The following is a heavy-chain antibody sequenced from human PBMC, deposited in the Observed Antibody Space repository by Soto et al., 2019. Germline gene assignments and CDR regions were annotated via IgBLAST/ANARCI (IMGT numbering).Heavy chain of an antibody. CDR3: ASLRMSDDYCDRYDAFDI. J-gene: IGHJ3*02. V-gene: IGHV3-21*01. Sequence: EVQLVESGGGLVKPGGSLRLSCAASGFTFSSYSMNWVRQAPGKGLEWVSSISSSSSYIYYADSVKRRFTISRDNAKNSLYLQMNSVRAEDTAVYYCASLRMSDDYCDRYDAFDIWGQGTMVTVSS. CDR2: ISSSSSYI. CDR1: GFTFSSYS. D-gene: IGHD4-17*01.